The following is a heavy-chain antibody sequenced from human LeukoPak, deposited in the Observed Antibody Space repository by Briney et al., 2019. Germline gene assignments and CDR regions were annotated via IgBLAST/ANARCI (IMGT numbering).Heavy chain of an antibody. CDR1: GYTLTRYG. D-gene: IGHD3-22*01. CDR2: ISAYNGNT. CDR3: ARGGKYYYDSSGYYFAFDL. Sequence: ASVKVSFKASGYTLTRYGVSWVRQAPGQGLEWMGWISAYNGNTNYAQKLQGRVTMTTDTSTSTAYMELRSLRSDDTAVYYCARGGKYYYDSSGYYFAFDLWGQGTMVTVSS. J-gene: IGHJ3*01. V-gene: IGHV1-18*01.